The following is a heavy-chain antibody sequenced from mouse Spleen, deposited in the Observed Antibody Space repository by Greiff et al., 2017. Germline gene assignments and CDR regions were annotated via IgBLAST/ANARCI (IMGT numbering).Heavy chain of an antibody. Sequence: EVQLQQSVAELVRPGASVKLSCTASGFTIKNTYMHWVKQRPEQGLEWIGRIDPANGNTKYAPKFQGKATITADTSSNTAYLQLSSLTSEDTAIYYCARDGLGSYWYFDVWGAGTTVTVSS. CDR2: IDPANGNT. D-gene: IGHD3-1*01. V-gene: IGHV14-3*01. CDR3: ARDGLGSYWYFDV. J-gene: IGHJ1*01. CDR1: GFTIKNTY.